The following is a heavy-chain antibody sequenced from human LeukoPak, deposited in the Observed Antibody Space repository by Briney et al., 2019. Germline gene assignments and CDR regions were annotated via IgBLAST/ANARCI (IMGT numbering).Heavy chain of an antibody. Sequence: SETLSPTCAVSGYSISSGYYWGWIRQPPGKGLEWIGSIYHSGSTYYNPSLKSRVTISVDTSKNQFSLKLSSVTAADTAVYYCARVSTTARYVVAATDHTRKTKSYYGMDVWGKGTTVTVSS. CDR1: GYSISSGYY. V-gene: IGHV4-38-2*01. D-gene: IGHD2-15*01. CDR2: IYHSGST. CDR3: ARVSTTARYVVAATDHTRKTKSYYGMDV. J-gene: IGHJ6*04.